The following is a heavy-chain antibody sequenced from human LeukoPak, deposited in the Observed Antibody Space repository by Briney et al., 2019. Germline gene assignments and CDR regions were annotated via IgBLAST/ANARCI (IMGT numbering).Heavy chain of an antibody. CDR1: GGSFSGYY. J-gene: IGHJ4*02. D-gene: IGHD6-13*01. V-gene: IGHV4-59*01. CDR2: IYYSGST. Sequence: SETLSLTCAVYGGSFSGYYWSWIRQPPGKGLEWIGYIYYSGSTNYNPSLKSRVTISVDTSKNQFSLRLSSVAAADTAVYYCARVTGYVMEDYFDYWGQGTLVTVSS. CDR3: ARVTGYVMEDYFDY.